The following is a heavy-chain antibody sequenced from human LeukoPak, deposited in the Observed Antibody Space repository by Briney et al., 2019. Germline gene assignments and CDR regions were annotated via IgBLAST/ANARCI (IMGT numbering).Heavy chain of an antibody. CDR2: IYYRGST. D-gene: IGHD1-26*01. V-gene: IGHV4-39*01. CDR1: GGSISSSSYY. J-gene: IGHJ5*02. CDR3: AGRPIVGTRGYRFDP. Sequence: PSETLSLTCTVSGGSISSSSYYWVWIRQPPGKGLECIGLIYYRGSTYYNPSLKSRVTIDTSKNRISLKLASMSAADTAVYYCAGRPIVGTRGYRFDPWGQGTLVTVSS.